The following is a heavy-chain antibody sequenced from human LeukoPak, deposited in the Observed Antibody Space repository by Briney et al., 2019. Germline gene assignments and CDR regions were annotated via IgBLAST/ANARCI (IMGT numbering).Heavy chain of an antibody. J-gene: IGHJ6*03. CDR3: ARGAGGSSWYLNYYYYYYMDG. D-gene: IGHD6-13*01. CDR1: GFPFSSHS. Sequence: GGTLRLSCAASGFPFSSHSMNWVRQAPGKGLEWVSSISKSRSYKLYADVVRERFNDSGDNPKNSLYLQMNSLRADDTAVYYCARGAGGSSWYLNYYYYYYMDGWGKGTTV. V-gene: IGHV3-21*01. CDR2: ISKSRSYK.